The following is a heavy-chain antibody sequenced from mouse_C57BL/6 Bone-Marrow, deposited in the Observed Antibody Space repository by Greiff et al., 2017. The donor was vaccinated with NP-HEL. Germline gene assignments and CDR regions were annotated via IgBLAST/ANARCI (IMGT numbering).Heavy chain of an antibody. CDR3: ARRSLIYDGYYVGFAY. J-gene: IGHJ3*01. CDR2: IYPRSGNT. CDR1: GYTFTSYG. Sequence: QVQLKQSGAELARPGASVKLSCKASGYTFTSYGISWVKQRTGPGLEWIGEIYPRSGNTYYNEKFKGKATLTADKSSSTAYMELRSLTSEDSAVYFCARRSLIYDGYYVGFAYWGQGTLVTVSA. V-gene: IGHV1-81*01. D-gene: IGHD2-3*01.